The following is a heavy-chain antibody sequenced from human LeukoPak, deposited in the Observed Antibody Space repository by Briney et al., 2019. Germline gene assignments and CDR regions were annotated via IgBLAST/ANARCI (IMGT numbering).Heavy chain of an antibody. CDR3: AELGITMIGGV. D-gene: IGHD3-10*02. Sequence: GGSLRLSCAASGFTFSSYSMNWVRQAPGKGLEWVSYISSSGNTIYHADSVKGPFTISRDNAKNSLYLQMNSLRAEDTAVYYCAELGITMIGGVWGKGTTVTISS. V-gene: IGHV3-48*04. CDR2: ISSSGNTI. CDR1: GFTFSSYS. J-gene: IGHJ6*04.